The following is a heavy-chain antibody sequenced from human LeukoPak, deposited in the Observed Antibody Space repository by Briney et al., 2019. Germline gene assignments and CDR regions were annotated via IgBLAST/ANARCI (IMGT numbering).Heavy chain of an antibody. Sequence: LSGGSLRLSCAASGFTFSSYWMSWVRQGPGKGLEWVASIQPDGGVTFYLDSVKGRFTISRDNAKSSVFLQMNSLRAEDTAVYYCARLFGGVTTFDFWGQGTLVTASS. CDR3: ARLFGGVTTFDF. CDR2: IQPDGGVT. V-gene: IGHV3-7*01. D-gene: IGHD4-17*01. J-gene: IGHJ5*01. CDR1: GFTFSSYW.